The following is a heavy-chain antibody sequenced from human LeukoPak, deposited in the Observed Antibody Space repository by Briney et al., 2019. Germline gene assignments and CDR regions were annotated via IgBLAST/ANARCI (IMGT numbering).Heavy chain of an antibody. Sequence: GGSLRLSCAASGFTFSSYEMNWVRQAPGKGLEWVSYISSSGSTIYYADSVKGRFTISRDNAKNSLYLQMNSLRAEDTAVYYCARETSVITTGNNWFDPWGQGTLVTVSS. D-gene: IGHD3-22*01. CDR2: ISSSGSTI. CDR3: ARETSVITTGNNWFDP. CDR1: GFTFSSYE. J-gene: IGHJ5*02. V-gene: IGHV3-48*03.